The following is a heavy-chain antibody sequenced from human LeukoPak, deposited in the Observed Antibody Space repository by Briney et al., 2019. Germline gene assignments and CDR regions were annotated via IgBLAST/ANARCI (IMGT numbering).Heavy chain of an antibody. CDR1: GFTFSTYW. D-gene: IGHD4-17*01. J-gene: IGHJ4*02. CDR2: IHPNGEDR. Sequence: GESLRLSCAASGFTFSTYWMSWVRLGPGKGLEWVARIHPNGEDRHHVDSVKGRFTISRDNAKNSLFLQMNSLRAEDTAVYYCVRLFGGVTTFDYWGQGTLVAVSS. V-gene: IGHV3-7*01. CDR3: VRLFGGVTTFDY.